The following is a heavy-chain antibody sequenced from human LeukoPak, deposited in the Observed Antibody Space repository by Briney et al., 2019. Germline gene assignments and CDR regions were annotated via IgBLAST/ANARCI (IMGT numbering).Heavy chain of an antibody. CDR2: AGWAGGTT. Sequence: GGSLRLSCAASGFTFDRYTIQWVRQAPGKGLEWVSLAGWAGGTTFYSDSVRGRFTISRDSGRKSVYLQMNSLTTDDTAFYFCAKELDTMFFDYWGQGALVTVSS. CDR1: GFTFDRYT. CDR3: AKELDTMFFDY. D-gene: IGHD3-10*02. V-gene: IGHV3-43*01. J-gene: IGHJ4*02.